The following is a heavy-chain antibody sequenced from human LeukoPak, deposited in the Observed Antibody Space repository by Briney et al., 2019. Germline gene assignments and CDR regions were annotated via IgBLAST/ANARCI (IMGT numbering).Heavy chain of an antibody. D-gene: IGHD3-10*01. Sequence: ASVKVSCKVSGYTLTELSMHWVRQAPGKGLEWMGGFDPEDGETIYAQKFQGRVTMTEDTSTDTAYMELSSLRSEDTAVYYCATVLQLPWGLLWLGELSDWGQGTLVTVSS. CDR2: FDPEDGET. J-gene: IGHJ4*02. CDR3: ATVLQLPWGLLWLGELSD. V-gene: IGHV1-24*01. CDR1: GYTLTELS.